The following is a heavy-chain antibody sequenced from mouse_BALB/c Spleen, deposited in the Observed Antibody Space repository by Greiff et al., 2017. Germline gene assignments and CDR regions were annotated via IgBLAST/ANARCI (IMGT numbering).Heavy chain of an antibody. Sequence: QVQLQQSGPQLVRPGASVKISCKASGYSFTSYWMHWVKQRPGQGLEWIGMIDPSDSETRLNQKFKDKATLTVDKSSSTAYMQLSSPTSEDSAVYYCARNWDGDYWGQGTTLTVSS. CDR1: GYSFTSYW. V-gene: IGHV1S127*01. J-gene: IGHJ2*01. D-gene: IGHD4-1*01. CDR3: ARNWDGDY. CDR2: IDPSDSET.